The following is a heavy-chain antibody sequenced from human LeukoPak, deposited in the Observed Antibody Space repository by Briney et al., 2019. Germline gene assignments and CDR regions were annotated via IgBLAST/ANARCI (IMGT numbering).Heavy chain of an antibody. D-gene: IGHD6-19*01. V-gene: IGHV4-39*01. CDR3: ARRTAVAGHYYFDY. CDR2: IYYSGST. J-gene: IGHJ4*02. Sequence: TSETLSLTCTVSGGSISSSGYYWGWIRQPPGKGLEWIGSIYYSGSTYYNPSLKSRVTISVDTSKNQFSLKLSSVTAADTAVYYCARRTAVAGHYYFDYWGQGTLVTVSS. CDR1: GGSISSSGYY.